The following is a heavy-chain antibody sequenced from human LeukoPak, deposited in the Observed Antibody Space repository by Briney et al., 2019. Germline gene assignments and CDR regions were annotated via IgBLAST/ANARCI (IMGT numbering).Heavy chain of an antibody. Sequence: GASVKVSCKASGYTFTSYYMHWVRQAPGQGLEWMGIINPSGGRTSYAQKFQGRVAMTRDMSTSTVYMELSSLRSEDTAVYYCARDGVAASDYYYYYYMDVWGKGTTVTVSS. CDR1: GYTFTSYY. CDR3: ARDGVAASDYYYYYYMDV. V-gene: IGHV1-46*01. CDR2: INPSGGRT. J-gene: IGHJ6*03. D-gene: IGHD6-13*01.